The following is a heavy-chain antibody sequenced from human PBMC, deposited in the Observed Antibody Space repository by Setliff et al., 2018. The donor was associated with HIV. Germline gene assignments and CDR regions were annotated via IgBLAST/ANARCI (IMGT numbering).Heavy chain of an antibody. CDR3: ARGGLGVVGAIDY. Sequence: SETLSLTCAVYGGSFSGYYWTWIRQPPGRGLEWVGEIIPSGSTNYNRSLKSRVTISVDTTKNQLSLTLSSVTAAGTAVYYCARGGLGVVGAIDYWSQGTLVTVSS. D-gene: IGHD2-15*01. CDR2: IIPSGST. V-gene: IGHV4-34*01. CDR1: GGSFSGYY. J-gene: IGHJ4*02.